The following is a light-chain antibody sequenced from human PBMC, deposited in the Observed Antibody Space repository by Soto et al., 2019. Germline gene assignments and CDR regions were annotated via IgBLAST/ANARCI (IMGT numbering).Light chain of an antibody. CDR1: SSDVGSYTL. V-gene: IGLV2-23*02. J-gene: IGLJ1*01. CDR3: WSYAGSFTYV. Sequence: QSVLTQPASVSGSPGQSITISCTGSSSDVGSYTLVSWYQQHPGKVPKLMIYEVSKRPSGVSVRFSGSRSGNTASLTISGLQAEDDADYFCWSYAGSFTYVFGPGTKVTVL. CDR2: EVS.